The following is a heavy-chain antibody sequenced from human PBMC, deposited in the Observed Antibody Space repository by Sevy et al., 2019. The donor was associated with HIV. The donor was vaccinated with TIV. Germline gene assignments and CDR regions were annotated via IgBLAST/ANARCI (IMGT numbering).Heavy chain of an antibody. V-gene: IGHV3-49*04. CDR1: GFTFGDYC. CDR2: LKSDVYGGTV. D-gene: IGHD6-13*01. Sequence: GGYLRLSCTASGFTFGDYCMSWVRQAPGKGLEWIAFLKSDVYGGTVDHAASVRGRFVISRDDSKTIAYLQMNDLKPEEIGVYYCSRWKAAQSIFDYWGQGALVTVSS. CDR3: SRWKAAQSIFDY. J-gene: IGHJ4*02.